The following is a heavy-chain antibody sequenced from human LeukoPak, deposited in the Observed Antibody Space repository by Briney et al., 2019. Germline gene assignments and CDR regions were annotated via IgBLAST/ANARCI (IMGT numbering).Heavy chain of an antibody. CDR2: IYYSGST. CDR3: ARADYYGSGNYRYYYSMDV. V-gene: IGHV4-59*01. CDR1: GGSISSYY. D-gene: IGHD3-10*01. Sequence: SETLSLTCTVSGGSISSYYWSWIRQPPGKGLEWIGYIYYSGSTNYNPSLKSRVTISVDTSKNQFSLKLSSVTAADTAVYYCARADYYGSGNYRYYYSMDVWGKGTTVTVSS. J-gene: IGHJ6*03.